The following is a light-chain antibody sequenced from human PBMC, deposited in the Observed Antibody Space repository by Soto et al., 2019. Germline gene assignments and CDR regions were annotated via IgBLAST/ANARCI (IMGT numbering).Light chain of an antibody. V-gene: IGKV4-1*01. J-gene: IGKJ5*01. CDR3: QQYYSTPIT. CDR1: QSVLYSPNNKNY. CDR2: WAS. Sequence: DIVMTQSPDSRAVSLGERATINCKSSQSVLYSPNNKNYLAWYQQKPGQPPKLLIYWASTRESGVPDRFSGSGSGTDFTLTISSLQAEDVAVYYCQQYYSTPITFGQGTRLEIK.